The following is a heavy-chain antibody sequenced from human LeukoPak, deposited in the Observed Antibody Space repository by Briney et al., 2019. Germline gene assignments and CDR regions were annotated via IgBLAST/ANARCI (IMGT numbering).Heavy chain of an antibody. CDR3: AKRPIVVVPRTAYYFDY. Sequence: QPGGSPRLSCAASGFTFSSYAMSWVRQAPGKGLEWVSAISGSGGSTYYADSVKGRFTISRDNSKNTLYLQMNSLRAEDTAVYYCAKRPIVVVPRTAYYFDYWGQGTLVTVSS. CDR2: ISGSGGST. J-gene: IGHJ4*02. CDR1: GFTFSSYA. V-gene: IGHV3-23*01. D-gene: IGHD2-2*01.